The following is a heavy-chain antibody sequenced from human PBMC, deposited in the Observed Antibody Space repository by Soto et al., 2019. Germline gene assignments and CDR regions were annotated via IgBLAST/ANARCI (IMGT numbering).Heavy chain of an antibody. CDR2: IRNKTNNYAT. CDR1: GFTFSDSA. CDR3: ARERVTMIVGFYYFDF. J-gene: IGHJ4*02. V-gene: IGHV3-73*01. Sequence: GGSLRLSCAASGFTFSDSAMHWVRQASGKGLEWVGRIRNKTNNYATAYIASVKGRFTISRDTSKNTVYLQIDSLRAEDTAVYYCARERVTMIVGFYYFDFWGQGTLVTVSS. D-gene: IGHD3-22*01.